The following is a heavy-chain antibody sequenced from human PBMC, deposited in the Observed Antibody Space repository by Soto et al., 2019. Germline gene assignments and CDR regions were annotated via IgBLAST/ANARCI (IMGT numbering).Heavy chain of an antibody. CDR1: GGSISSGDYY. CDR3: ARERSFWSDYYTYYLDY. Sequence: QVQLQESGPGLVKPSQTLSLTCTVSGGSISSGDYYWSWIRQPPGKGLEWIGYIYYSGSTYCNPSLKSRITISVDTSKTQFSLKPTSVTAADTAVYYCARERSFWSDYYTYYLDYWGQGTLVTVSS. V-gene: IGHV4-30-4*01. CDR2: IYYSGST. D-gene: IGHD3-3*01. J-gene: IGHJ4*02.